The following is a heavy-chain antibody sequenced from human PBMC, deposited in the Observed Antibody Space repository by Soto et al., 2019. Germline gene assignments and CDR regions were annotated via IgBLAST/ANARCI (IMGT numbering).Heavy chain of an antibody. V-gene: IGHV4-61*08. Sequence: SGPTLLNPTQTLTLTCTFSGFSLSTSGVGVGWLRQPPGKGLEWIGYIFHSGSTNYSPSFQRRLTISMDTSKNQFSLKLSPVTAADTAVYYCARVVDYDSLTGHYRGAGWFDPWGQGTLVTVSS. D-gene: IGHD3-9*01. CDR3: ARVVDYDSLTGHYRGAGWFDP. J-gene: IGHJ5*01. CDR1: GFSLSTSGVG. CDR2: IFHSGST.